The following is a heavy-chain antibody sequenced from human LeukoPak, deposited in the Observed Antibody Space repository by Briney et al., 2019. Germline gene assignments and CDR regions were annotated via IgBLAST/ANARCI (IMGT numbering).Heavy chain of an antibody. V-gene: IGHV3-23*01. CDR1: GFTFSSYA. Sequence: GGSLRLSCAASGFTFSSYAMSWVRQAPGKGLEWVSAISGSGGSTYYADSVKGRFTNSRDNSKNTLYLQMNSLRAEDTAVYYCAKDQDSSGSEPFDYWGQGTLVTVSS. D-gene: IGHD6-19*01. CDR3: AKDQDSSGSEPFDY. CDR2: ISGSGGST. J-gene: IGHJ4*02.